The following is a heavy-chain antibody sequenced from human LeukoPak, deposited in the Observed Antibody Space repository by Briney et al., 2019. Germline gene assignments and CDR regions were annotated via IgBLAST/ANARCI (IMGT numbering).Heavy chain of an antibody. Sequence: ASVKVSCKASGYTFTSYGISWVRQAPGQGLEWMGWISAYNGNTNYAQKLQGRVTMTTDTSTSTAYMELRRLRSDDTAVYYCARDWYLGVPISAYFDYWGQGTLVTVSS. D-gene: IGHD3-16*01. CDR2: ISAYNGNT. CDR3: ARDWYLGVPISAYFDY. CDR1: GYTFTSYG. V-gene: IGHV1-18*01. J-gene: IGHJ4*02.